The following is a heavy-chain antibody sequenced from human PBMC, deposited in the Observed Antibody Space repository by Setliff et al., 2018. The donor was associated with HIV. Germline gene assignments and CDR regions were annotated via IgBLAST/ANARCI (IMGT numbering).Heavy chain of an antibody. V-gene: IGHV4-39*07. J-gene: IGHJ3*02. CDR1: RDSITRGSDS. CDR3: ARDAGQGAFDAFGI. CDR2: IFYSGST. D-gene: IGHD1-26*01. Sequence: PSETLSLTCTVSRDSITRGSDSWGWIRQPPGKGLDWIGSIFYSGSTYYNPSFKSRVTISVDTSKNQFSLKLSSVTAAATAVYYCARDAGQGAFDAFGIWGQGTMVTVSS.